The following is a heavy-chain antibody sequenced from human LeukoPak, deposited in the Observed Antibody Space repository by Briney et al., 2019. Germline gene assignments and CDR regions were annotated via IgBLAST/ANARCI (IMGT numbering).Heavy chain of an antibody. CDR2: ISWNSKNI. CDR1: GFTFDDYA. CDR3: AKGNRDSSGFYYYYGMDV. Sequence: TGGSLRLSCAASGFTFDDYAMVWVRHAPGKGVEWVSGISWNSKNIGYAASVKRRFTISRDNAKNSLYLQMNSLRAEDTAFYYCAKGNRDSSGFYYYYGMDVWGQGTTVTVSS. V-gene: IGHV3-9*01. J-gene: IGHJ6*02. D-gene: IGHD3-22*01.